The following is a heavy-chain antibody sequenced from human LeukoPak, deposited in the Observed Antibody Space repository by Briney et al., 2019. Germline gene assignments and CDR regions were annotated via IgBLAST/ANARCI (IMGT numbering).Heavy chain of an antibody. V-gene: IGHV4-34*01. J-gene: IGHJ5*02. D-gene: IGHD6-19*01. Sequence: SETLSLTCAVYGGSFSGYYWSWIRQPPGKGLEWIGEINHSGSTNYNPSLKSRVTISVDTSKNQFSLKLSSVTAADTAVYYCARGAKQWLTPRSWFDPWGQGTLVTVSS. CDR2: INHSGST. CDR3: ARGAKQWLTPRSWFDP. CDR1: GGSFSGYY.